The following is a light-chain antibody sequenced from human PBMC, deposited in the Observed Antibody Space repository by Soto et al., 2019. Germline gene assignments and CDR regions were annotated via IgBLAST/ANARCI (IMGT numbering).Light chain of an antibody. CDR3: SSYVSNSTPL. Sequence: QSVLTQPASVSGSPGQSITISCTGTSSDVGAYNYVSWYQHHPGKAPKLIIYEVSDRPSGVSNRFSGSKSGNTASLTISGLQAEDEADYHCSSYVSNSTPLFGGGTKLTVL. V-gene: IGLV2-14*01. J-gene: IGLJ3*02. CDR1: SSDVGAYNY. CDR2: EVS.